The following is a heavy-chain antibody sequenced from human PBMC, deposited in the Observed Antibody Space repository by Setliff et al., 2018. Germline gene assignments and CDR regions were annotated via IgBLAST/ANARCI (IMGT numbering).Heavy chain of an antibody. CDR3: ARESRYYYDNLGTLDY. CDR1: GDSINSDY. Sequence: PSETLSLTCSVYGDSINSDYWAWIRQTPGNGLEWIGYIHYTGSTYYNPSLKSRVSISVDTSKNQFYLKLSSVTAADKAVYYCARESRYYYDNLGTLDYWGQGTLVTVSS. D-gene: IGHD3-22*01. V-gene: IGHV4-59*12. CDR2: IHYTGST. J-gene: IGHJ4*02.